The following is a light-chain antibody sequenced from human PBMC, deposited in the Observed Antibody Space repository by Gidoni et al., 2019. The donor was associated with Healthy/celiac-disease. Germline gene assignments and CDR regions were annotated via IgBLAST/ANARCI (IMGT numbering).Light chain of an antibody. CDR1: QSVSSY. CDR2: DAS. V-gene: IGKV3-11*01. J-gene: IGKJ3*01. CDR3: QQRSNWPRIFT. Sequence: EIVLTQSPATLSLSPGERATLSCRASQSVSSYLAWYQQKPGQAPRLLIYDASNRATGIPARFSGSGSGTDCTRTISSLEPEECAVYYCQQRSNWPRIFTFGPXTKVDIK.